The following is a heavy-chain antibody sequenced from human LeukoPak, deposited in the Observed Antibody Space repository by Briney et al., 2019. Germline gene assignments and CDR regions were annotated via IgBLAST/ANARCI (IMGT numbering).Heavy chain of an antibody. CDR2: ISSGSSTI. CDR3: ARSVSTGSTVYFLRIFDY. J-gene: IGHJ4*02. CDR1: GFTFNTHS. V-gene: IGHV3-48*01. Sequence: GGSLRLSCAASGFTFNTHSMNWVRQASGKGLEWISYISSGSSTIYYADSVKGRFTISRDNAKNSLYLQLNSLRAEDTAVYYCARSVSTGSTVYFLRIFDYWGQGTLVTVSS. D-gene: IGHD3-22*01.